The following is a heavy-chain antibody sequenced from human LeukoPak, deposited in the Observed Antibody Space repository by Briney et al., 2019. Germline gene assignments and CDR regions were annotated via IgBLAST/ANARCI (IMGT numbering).Heavy chain of an antibody. J-gene: IGHJ2*01. Sequence: SETLSLTCTVSGGSISSSSYYWGWIRQPPGKGLEWIGSIYYSGSTSYNTSLKSRVTISVDTSKNQFSLKLSSVSAADTAVYYCARRYYDSSGYYGNWYFDLWGRGTLVTVSS. V-gene: IGHV4-39*01. D-gene: IGHD3-22*01. CDR3: ARRYYDSSGYYGNWYFDL. CDR2: IYYSGST. CDR1: GGSISSSSYY.